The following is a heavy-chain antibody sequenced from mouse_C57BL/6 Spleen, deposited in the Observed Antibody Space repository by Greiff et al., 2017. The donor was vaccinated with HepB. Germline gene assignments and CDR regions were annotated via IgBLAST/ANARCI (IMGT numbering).Heavy chain of an antibody. D-gene: IGHD1-2*01. CDR1: GYAFSSSW. J-gene: IGHJ4*01. V-gene: IGHV1-82*01. Sequence: VKLMESGPELVKPGASVKISCKASGYAFSSSWMNWVKQRPGKGLEWIGRIYPGDGDTNYNGKFKGKATLTADKSSSTAYMQLSSLTSEDSAVYYCARTAKSDMDYWGQGTSVTVSS. CDR3: ARTAKSDMDY. CDR2: IYPGDGDT.